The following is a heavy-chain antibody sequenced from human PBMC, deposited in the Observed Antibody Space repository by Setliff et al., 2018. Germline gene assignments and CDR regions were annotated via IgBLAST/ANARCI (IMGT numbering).Heavy chain of an antibody. Sequence: QTGGSLRLSCAASGFAFDSYAMHWVRQAPGKGLEWVAIIFHDGRDIYYGDSVQGRFTISRDISTNTLFLEIDSLRSEDTGLYYCAREGSIGWSQYFHHWGQGTPVTVSS. D-gene: IGHD6-19*01. CDR2: IFHDGRDI. V-gene: IGHV3-30*03. J-gene: IGHJ1*01. CDR1: GFAFDSYA. CDR3: AREGSIGWSQYFHH.